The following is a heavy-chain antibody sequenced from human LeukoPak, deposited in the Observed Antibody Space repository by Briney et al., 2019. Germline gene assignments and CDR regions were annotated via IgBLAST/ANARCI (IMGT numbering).Heavy chain of an antibody. V-gene: IGHV1-8*03. D-gene: IGHD3-10*01. CDR1: VYTFTSYD. CDR2: MNPNSGNT. Sequence: ASVTVSFKSSVYTFTSYDINWVRQATGQGLEWMGWMNPNSGNTGYAQEFQGRVTITRNTSISKAYMELSSLRSEDTAVYYCARGSYYGSGSYDYWGQGTLVTVSS. J-gene: IGHJ4*02. CDR3: ARGSYYGSGSYDY.